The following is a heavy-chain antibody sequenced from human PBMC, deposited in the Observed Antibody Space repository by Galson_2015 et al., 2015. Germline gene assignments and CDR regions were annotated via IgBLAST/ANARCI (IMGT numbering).Heavy chain of an antibody. D-gene: IGHD6-13*01. CDR1: GGSFSGYY. CDR2: INHSGST. V-gene: IGHV4-34*01. J-gene: IGHJ4*02. Sequence: ETLSLTCAVYGGSFSGYYWSWIRQPPGKGLEWIGEINHSGSTNYNPSLKSRVTISVDTSKNQFSLKLSSVTAADTAVYYCARWGSSWYYFDYWGQGTLVTVSS. CDR3: ARWGSSWYYFDY.